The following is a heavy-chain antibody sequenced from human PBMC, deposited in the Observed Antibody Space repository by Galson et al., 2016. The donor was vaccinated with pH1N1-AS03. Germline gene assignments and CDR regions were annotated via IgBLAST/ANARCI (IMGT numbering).Heavy chain of an antibody. CDR2: IRSTGTTI. D-gene: IGHD1/OR15-1a*01. V-gene: IGHV3-48*04. Sequence: SLRLSCADSGFTSGSPAFGGHTMNWVRPAPGKGLEGISYIRSTGTTIYYADSVRGRFSTSRDNAKNSMYLQMNSLRVEDTAVYYCAREYGVRNNLDFWGQGTLVTVSS. CDR1: GFTSGSPAFGGHT. J-gene: IGHJ4*02. CDR3: AREYGVRNNLDF.